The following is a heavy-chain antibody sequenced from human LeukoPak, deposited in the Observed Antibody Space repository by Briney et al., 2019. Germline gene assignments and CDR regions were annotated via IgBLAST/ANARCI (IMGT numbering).Heavy chain of an antibody. D-gene: IGHD1-26*01. Sequence: GGSLRLSCAASGFTFDDYAMHWVRQAPGKGLEWVSGISWNSGSIGYADSVKGRFTISRDNAKNSLYLQMNSLRAEDTAVYYCAKDPVGSTLTFDYWGQGTLVTVSS. CDR3: AKDPVGSTLTFDY. CDR1: GFTFDDYA. V-gene: IGHV3-9*01. CDR2: ISWNSGSI. J-gene: IGHJ4*02.